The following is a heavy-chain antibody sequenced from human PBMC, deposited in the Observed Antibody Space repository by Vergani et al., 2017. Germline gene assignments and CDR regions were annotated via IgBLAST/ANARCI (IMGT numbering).Heavy chain of an antibody. CDR2: IYYSGIT. Sequence: QLQLQESGPGLVKPSDTLSLTRTVSGRPISSISYYWGWIRQPPGKGLEWIGSIYYSGITHYNPSLKSRVTISVDTSQNQFSLKLRSVTAADTAVFDCARVLGWRWSVFDDWGQGTLVTVSS. CDR1: GRPISSISYY. D-gene: IGHD5-24*01. CDR3: ARVLGWRWSVFDD. V-gene: IGHV4-39*07. J-gene: IGHJ4*02.